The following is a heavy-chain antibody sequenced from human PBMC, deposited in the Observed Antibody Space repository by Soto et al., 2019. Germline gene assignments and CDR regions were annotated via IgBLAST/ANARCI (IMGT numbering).Heavy chain of an antibody. CDR1: GGSISGYY. CDR3: ARRGGSSSGYYYYAMDV. J-gene: IGHJ6*02. D-gene: IGHD6-6*01. CDR2: IYSNGDT. Sequence: PSETLSLTCTVSGGSISGYYWSWIRQHPGKGLEWIGYIYSNGDTYYNPSPKSRVTISVDTSKNQFSLNLTSVTAADTAVYYCARRGGSSSGYYYYAMDVWGQGTTVTVSS. V-gene: IGHV4-31*03.